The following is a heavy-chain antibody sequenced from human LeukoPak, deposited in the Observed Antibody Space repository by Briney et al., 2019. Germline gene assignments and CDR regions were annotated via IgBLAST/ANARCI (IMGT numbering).Heavy chain of an antibody. CDR1: GFTFSSYA. CDR2: ISYDGSNK. V-gene: IGHV3-30-3*01. D-gene: IGHD1-1*01. J-gene: IGHJ4*02. CDR3: ARDTNWNFDY. Sequence: GRSLRLSCAASGFTFSSYAMHWVRQAPGKGPEWVAIISYDGSNKYYADSVKGRFTISRDNSKNTLYLQMNSLRAEDTAVYYCARDTNWNFDYWGQGTLVTVSS.